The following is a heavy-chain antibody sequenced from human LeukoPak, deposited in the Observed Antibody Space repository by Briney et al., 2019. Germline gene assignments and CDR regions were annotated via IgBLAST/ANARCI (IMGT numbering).Heavy chain of an antibody. CDR1: GYTFTGYY. D-gene: IGHD3-9*01. Sequence: GASVKVSCKASGYTFTGYYMHWVRQAPGRGLEWMGWISPNSGGTNYAQKFQGRVTMTRDTSISTAYMELSRLRSDDTAVYYCARMDGTGYDILTGYYGWGVYYFDYWGQGTLVTVSS. CDR3: ARMDGTGYDILTGYYGWGVYYFDY. V-gene: IGHV1-2*02. CDR2: ISPNSGGT. J-gene: IGHJ4*02.